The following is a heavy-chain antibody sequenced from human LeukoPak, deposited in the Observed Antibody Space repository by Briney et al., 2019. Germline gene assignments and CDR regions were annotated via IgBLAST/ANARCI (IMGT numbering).Heavy chain of an antibody. Sequence: AGGSLRLSCAASGITFSSYGMSWVRQAPGKGLEWVSSISSTGGTTYYADSVKGRFTISRDNSKNTLYLQMNSLRAEDTAVYYCAKLGYGDYFDYWGQGTLVTVSS. D-gene: IGHD4-17*01. CDR1: GITFSSYG. CDR3: AKLGYGDYFDY. V-gene: IGHV3-23*01. J-gene: IGHJ4*02. CDR2: ISSTGGTT.